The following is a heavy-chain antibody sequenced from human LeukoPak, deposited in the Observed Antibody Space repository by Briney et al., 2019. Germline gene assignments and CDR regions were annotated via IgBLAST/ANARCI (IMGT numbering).Heavy chain of an antibody. CDR3: ARDSMVRGVMIYWYFDL. CDR2: ISYDGSNK. J-gene: IGHJ2*01. CDR1: GFTFSSYA. V-gene: IGHV3-30-3*01. Sequence: GRSLRLSCAASGFTFSSYAMHWVRQAPGKGLEWVAVISYDGSNKYYADSVKGRFTISRDNSKNTLYLQMNSLRAEDAAVYCCARDSMVRGVMIYWYFDLWGRGTLVTVSS. D-gene: IGHD3-10*01.